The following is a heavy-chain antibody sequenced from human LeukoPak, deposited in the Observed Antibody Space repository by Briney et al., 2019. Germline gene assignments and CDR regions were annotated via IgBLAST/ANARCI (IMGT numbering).Heavy chain of an antibody. V-gene: IGHV3-11*01. J-gene: IGHJ4*02. CDR3: ARVRLAWGYVFDY. Sequence: GGSLRLSCAASGFTFSDYYMSWIRQAPGKGLKWVSYISSSGSTIYYADSVKGRFTISRDNAKNSLYLQMNSLRAEDTAVYYCARVRLAWGYVFDYWGQGTLVTVSS. CDR2: ISSSGSTI. D-gene: IGHD3-16*01. CDR1: GFTFSDYY.